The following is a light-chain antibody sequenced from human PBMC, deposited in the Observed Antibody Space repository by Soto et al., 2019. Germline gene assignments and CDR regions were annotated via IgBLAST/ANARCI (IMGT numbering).Light chain of an antibody. J-gene: IGKJ1*01. Sequence: EIVLTQSPGTLSLSPGERATLSCRASQSVTSSYLAWYQHKPGQAPRFLMYGASSRATGIPDRFSGRGSGTDFTLTISRLEPEDFAVYYCQQYGTSPTTFGQGTKVDI. CDR1: QSVTSSY. CDR2: GAS. V-gene: IGKV3-20*01. CDR3: QQYGTSPTT.